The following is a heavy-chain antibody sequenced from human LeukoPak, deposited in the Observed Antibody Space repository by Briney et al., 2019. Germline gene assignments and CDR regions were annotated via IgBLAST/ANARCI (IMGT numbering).Heavy chain of an antibody. CDR2: TYYKSAWYN. J-gene: IGHJ4*02. Sequence: SQTLSLTCAISGDSVSRDSIAWNWIRQSPSRGLECLGRTYYKSAWYNDYAVSVKGRIIINPDTSKNQFSLQLNSVTPEDTAVYYCARGTGWPQFDYWGQGTLVTVSS. CDR3: ARGTGWPQFDY. CDR1: GDSVSRDSIA. V-gene: IGHV6-1*01. D-gene: IGHD6-19*01.